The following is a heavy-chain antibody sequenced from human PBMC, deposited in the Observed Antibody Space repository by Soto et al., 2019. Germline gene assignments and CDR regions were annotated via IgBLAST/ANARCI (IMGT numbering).Heavy chain of an antibody. CDR2: IIPIFGTA. CDR3: ARAGGATTYYYYGMDV. D-gene: IGHD1-26*01. J-gene: IGHJ6*02. Sequence: QVQLVQSGAEVKKPGSSVKVSCKASGGTFSSYAISWVRQAPGQGLEWMGGIIPIFGTANYAQKFQGRVTITADESTSTAYMELSSLRSEDTAMYYCARAGGATTYYYYGMDVWGQGTTVTVSS. CDR1: GGTFSSYA. V-gene: IGHV1-69*01.